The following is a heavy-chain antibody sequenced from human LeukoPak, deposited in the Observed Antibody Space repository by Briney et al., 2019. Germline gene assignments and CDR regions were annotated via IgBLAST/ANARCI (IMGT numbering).Heavy chain of an antibody. J-gene: IGHJ4*02. D-gene: IGHD1-26*01. CDR3: AEEVGATYPTFDY. Sequence: GGSLRLSCAASGFTFSSYAMSWVRQAPGKGLEWVSAISGSGGSTYYAASVTGRFTISRDNSKNTLYLQMNSLRAEDTAVYYCAEEVGATYPTFDYWGQGTLVTVSS. V-gene: IGHV3-23*01. CDR1: GFTFSSYA. CDR2: ISGSGGST.